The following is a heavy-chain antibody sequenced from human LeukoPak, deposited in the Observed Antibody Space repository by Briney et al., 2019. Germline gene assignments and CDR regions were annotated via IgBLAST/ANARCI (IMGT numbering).Heavy chain of an antibody. CDR3: ARGKRGYSSSWYDY. CDR2: VNHSGST. V-gene: IGHV4-34*01. D-gene: IGHD6-13*01. CDR1: GGSFSGYY. Sequence: SETLSLTCAVYGGSFSGYYWSWIRQPPGKGLEWIGEVNHSGSTNYNPSLKSRVTISVDTSKNQFSLKLSSVTAADTAVYYCARGKRGYSSSWYDYWGQGTLVTVSS. J-gene: IGHJ4*02.